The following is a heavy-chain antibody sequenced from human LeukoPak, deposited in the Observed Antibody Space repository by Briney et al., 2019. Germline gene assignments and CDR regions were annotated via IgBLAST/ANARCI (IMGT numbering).Heavy chain of an antibody. D-gene: IGHD6-13*01. CDR1: GFTFDDYA. CDR2: ISGDGGST. CDR3: ARDIGCPLFSWYCNYYYGMDV. J-gene: IGHJ6*02. V-gene: IGHV3-43*02. Sequence: GGSLRLSCAASGFTFDDYAMHWVRQAPGEGLEWVSLISGDGGSTYYADSVKGRFTISRDNSKNSLYLQMNSLRTEDTALYYCARDIGCPLFSWYCNYYYGMDVWGQGTTVTVSS.